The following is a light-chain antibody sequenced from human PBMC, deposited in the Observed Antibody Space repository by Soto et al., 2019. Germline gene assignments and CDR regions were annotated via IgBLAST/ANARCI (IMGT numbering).Light chain of an antibody. V-gene: IGKV1-12*01. CDR1: QHISKW. CDR2: AAS. J-gene: IGKJ2*01. CDR3: QQADSFPYT. Sequence: DIQMTQSPSSVSASVGDRVTITCRASQHISKWLAWYQQKPGKAPNLLIFAASTLQSGVPSRFSGSGSGTEFSLTISSLQPEDFATYYCQQADSFPYTFGQGTKLEIK.